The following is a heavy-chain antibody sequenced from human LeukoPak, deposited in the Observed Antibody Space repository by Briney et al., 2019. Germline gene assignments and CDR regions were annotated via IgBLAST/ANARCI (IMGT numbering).Heavy chain of an antibody. CDR1: GFTFSSYG. CDR2: ISGSGGST. V-gene: IGHV3-23*01. D-gene: IGHD3-10*01. J-gene: IGHJ4*02. Sequence: GGSLRLSCAASGFTFSSYGMHWVRQAPGKGLEWVSAISGSGGSTYYADSVKGRFTISRDNSKNTLYLQMNSLRAEDTALYYCAKDLDTLVRGVIPWWGQGTLVTVSS. CDR3: AKDLDTLVRGVIPW.